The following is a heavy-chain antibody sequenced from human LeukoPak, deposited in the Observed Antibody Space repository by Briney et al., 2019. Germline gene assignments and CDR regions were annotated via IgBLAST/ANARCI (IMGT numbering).Heavy chain of an antibody. CDR2: FDPEDGET. D-gene: IGHD3-10*01. J-gene: IGHJ3*02. CDR3: ATFPHYYGSGSGAFDI. CDR1: GYTLTELS. V-gene: IGHV1-24*01. Sequence: ASVKVSCKVSGYTLTELSMHRVRQAPGKGLEWMGGFDPEDGETIYAQKFQGRVTMTEDTSTDTAYMELSSLRSEDTAVYYCATFPHYYGSGSGAFDIWGQGTMVTVSS.